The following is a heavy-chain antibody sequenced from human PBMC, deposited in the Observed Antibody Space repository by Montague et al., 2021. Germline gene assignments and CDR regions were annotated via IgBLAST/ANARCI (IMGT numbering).Heavy chain of an antibody. CDR2: IYWNDDK. Sequence: PALAKPSQTLTLTCNFSGFSLNTRAVGVGWIRQPPGKALEWLALIYWNDDKRYSPSLKSRLTITKDTSKNQVVLTMTNADPVDTATYYCARHNSGWYFDFDYWSQGTLVTVSS. J-gene: IGHJ4*02. CDR3: ARHNSGWYFDFDY. V-gene: IGHV2-5*01. D-gene: IGHD6-19*01. CDR1: GFSLNTRAVG.